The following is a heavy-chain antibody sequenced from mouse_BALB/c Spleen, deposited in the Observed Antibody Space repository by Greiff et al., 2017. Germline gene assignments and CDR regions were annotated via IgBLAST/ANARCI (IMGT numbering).Heavy chain of an antibody. CDR3: ARDGYYGSSYDAMDY. Sequence: EVQLQESRPELVKPGASVKISCKASGYSFTGYYMHWVKQSHGKSLEWIGYIYPYNGFSSYNQKFKGKATLTVDKSSSTAYMELRSLTSEDSAVYYCARDGYYGSSYDAMDYWGQGTSVTVSS. V-gene: IGHV1-31*01. CDR2: IYPYNGFS. D-gene: IGHD1-1*01. J-gene: IGHJ4*01. CDR1: GYSFTGYY.